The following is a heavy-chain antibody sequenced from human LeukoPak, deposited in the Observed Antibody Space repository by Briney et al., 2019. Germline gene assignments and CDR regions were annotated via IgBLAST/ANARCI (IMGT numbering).Heavy chain of an antibody. CDR2: ISGSGGST. J-gene: IGHJ4*02. V-gene: IGHV3-23*01. D-gene: IGHD3-3*01. Sequence: GGSLRLSCAASEFTFSSYAMSWVRQAPGKGLEWVSAISGSGGSTYYADSVKGRFTISRDNSKNTLYLQMNSLRAEDTAVYYCAKDTIFGVVIILFDYWGQGTLVTVSS. CDR1: EFTFSSYA. CDR3: AKDTIFGVVIILFDY.